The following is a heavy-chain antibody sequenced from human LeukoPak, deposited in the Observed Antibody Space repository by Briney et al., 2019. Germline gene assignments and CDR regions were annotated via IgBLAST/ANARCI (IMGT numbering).Heavy chain of an antibody. J-gene: IGHJ3*02. CDR2: ISYDGSNK. V-gene: IGHV3-30*03. CDR3: ARSLRFLEWLSGAFDI. D-gene: IGHD3-3*01. Sequence: LPGGSLRLSCAASGFTFSSYGMHWVRQAPGKGLEWVAVISYDGSNKYYADSVKGRFTISRDNSKNTLYLQMNSLRAEDTAVYYCARSLRFLEWLSGAFDIWGQGTMVTVSS. CDR1: GFTFSSYG.